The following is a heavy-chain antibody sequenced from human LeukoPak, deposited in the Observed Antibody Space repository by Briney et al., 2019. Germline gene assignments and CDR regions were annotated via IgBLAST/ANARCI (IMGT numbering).Heavy chain of an antibody. Sequence: MSGGSLRLSCAASGFTFSSYSMNWVRQASGKGLEWVSSISSSSSYIYYADSVKGRFTISRDNAKNSLYLQMNSLRAEDTAVYYCARDQYGDTVTTAETFDPWGQGTLVTDSS. J-gene: IGHJ5*02. CDR2: ISSSSSYI. V-gene: IGHV3-21*01. D-gene: IGHD4-17*01. CDR3: ARDQYGDTVTTAETFDP. CDR1: GFTFSSYS.